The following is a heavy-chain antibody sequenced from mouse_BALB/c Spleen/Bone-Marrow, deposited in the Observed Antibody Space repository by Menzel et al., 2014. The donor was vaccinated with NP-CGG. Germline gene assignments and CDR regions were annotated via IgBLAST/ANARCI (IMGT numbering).Heavy chain of an antibody. Sequence: QVQLQQSGAGLVRPGSSVKISCKASGYAFSNYWMNWVKQRPGQGLEWIGQIHPGDGDTNNNGKFKGKATLTTDKSSSTAYMQLSSLSSEDSAVYFCARVYYGFLDYWGQGTTLTVSS. CDR1: GYAFSNYW. D-gene: IGHD2-2*01. CDR2: IHPGDGDT. J-gene: IGHJ2*01. CDR3: ARVYYGFLDY. V-gene: IGHV1-80*01.